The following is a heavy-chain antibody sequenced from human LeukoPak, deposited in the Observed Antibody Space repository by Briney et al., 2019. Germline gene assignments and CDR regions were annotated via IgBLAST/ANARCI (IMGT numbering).Heavy chain of an antibody. CDR2: IKGDGSST. CDR3: AREGLNCSSSSCQRATFDY. J-gene: IGHJ4*02. Sequence: PGRSLRLSCAASGFTFSSYGMHWVRQVPGKGLVWVSRIKGDGSSTRNADSVEGRFTISRDNAKNTLYLQMNSLRAEDTAVYYCAREGLNCSSSSCQRATFDYWGQGTLVTVSS. CDR1: GFTFSSYG. D-gene: IGHD2-2*01. V-gene: IGHV3-74*01.